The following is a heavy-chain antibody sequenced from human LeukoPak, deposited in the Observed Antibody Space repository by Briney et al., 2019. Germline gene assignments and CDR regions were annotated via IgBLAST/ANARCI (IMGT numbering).Heavy chain of an antibody. V-gene: IGHV3-48*03. Sequence: GSLRLSCAASGFTFRSHEMNWVRQAPGKGLEWVSYISGSGSTIYYADSVKGRFTISRDNAKNSLHLQMNSLRAEDTAVYYCASYLYKSLDCWGQGTQVTVSS. CDR3: ASYLYKSLDC. D-gene: IGHD3-10*01. J-gene: IGHJ4*02. CDR1: GFTFRSHE. CDR2: ISGSGSTI.